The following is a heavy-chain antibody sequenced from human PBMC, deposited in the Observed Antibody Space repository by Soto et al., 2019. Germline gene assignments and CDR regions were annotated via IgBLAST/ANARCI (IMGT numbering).Heavy chain of an antibody. J-gene: IGHJ4*02. D-gene: IGHD2-8*01. CDR3: TSLPGMQPHDAFDS. CDR1: GFTFSGSA. CDR2: IRSKADSYAT. V-gene: IGHV3-73*01. Sequence: GGSLRLSCAASGFTFSGSAMHWVRQASGKGLEWVGRIRSKADSYATAYAASVKGRFTISRDDSKNTAYLQMNSLKTEDTAVISCTSLPGMQPHDAFDSGGQGTRSTLSS.